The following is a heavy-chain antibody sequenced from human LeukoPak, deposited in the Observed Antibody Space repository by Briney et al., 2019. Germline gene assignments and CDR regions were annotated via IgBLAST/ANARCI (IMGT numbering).Heavy chain of an antibody. D-gene: IGHD6-13*01. CDR3: AKGYIIAGRQWYLDL. CDR2: INHDGRET. Sequence: PGGSLRLTCLGSEFNFRYFWMSWVRQAPGKGLEWVANINHDGRETYYADSVKGRFIISRDNAKDSLYLQMNSLRAEDAAVYYCAKGYIIAGRQWYLDLWGRGTLVGVSS. V-gene: IGHV3-7*01. CDR1: EFNFRYFW. J-gene: IGHJ2*01.